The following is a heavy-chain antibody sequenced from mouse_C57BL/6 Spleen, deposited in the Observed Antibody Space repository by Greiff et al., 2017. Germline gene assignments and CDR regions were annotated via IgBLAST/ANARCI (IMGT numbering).Heavy chain of an antibody. J-gene: IGHJ2*01. Sequence: QVQLQQPGAELVKPGASVKLSCKASGYTFTSYWMHWVKQRPGQGLEWIGMIHPNSGSTNYNEKFKSKATLTVDKSSSTAYMQLSSLTSDDSAVYCCARKGLLNYYGFDDWGQGTTLTVSA. D-gene: IGHD1-1*01. CDR3: ARKGLLNYYGFDD. CDR2: IHPNSGST. V-gene: IGHV1-64*01. CDR1: GYTFTSYW.